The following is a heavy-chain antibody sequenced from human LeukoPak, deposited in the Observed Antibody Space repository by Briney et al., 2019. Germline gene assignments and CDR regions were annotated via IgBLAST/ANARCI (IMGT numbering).Heavy chain of an antibody. Sequence: GGSLRLSCAVSGFTFSSYAMSWVRQAPGKGLEWVSGISGSGDSTSYADSVKGRFSVSRDNSKNTLYLQMNSLRAEDTALYYCAKDPGAHDKHFDHWGQGTLVTVSS. J-gene: IGHJ4*02. D-gene: IGHD3-10*01. CDR1: GFTFSSYA. V-gene: IGHV3-23*01. CDR3: AKDPGAHDKHFDH. CDR2: ISGSGDST.